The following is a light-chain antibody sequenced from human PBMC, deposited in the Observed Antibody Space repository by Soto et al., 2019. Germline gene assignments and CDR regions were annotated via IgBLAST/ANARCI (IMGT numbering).Light chain of an antibody. J-gene: IGKJ4*01. Sequence: EIVLTQSPGTLSLSPGERATLSCRASQSVSSYLAWYQQKPGQAPRLLIYDASNRATGIPARFSGSGSETDFTLIISSLEPEDSAVYYCQQRSNWPSLTFGGGTKVDIK. V-gene: IGKV3-11*01. CDR1: QSVSSY. CDR2: DAS. CDR3: QQRSNWPSLT.